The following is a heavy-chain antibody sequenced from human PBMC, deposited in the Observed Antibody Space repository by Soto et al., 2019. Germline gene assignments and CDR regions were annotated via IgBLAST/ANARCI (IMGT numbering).Heavy chain of an antibody. CDR2: ISAYNGNT. D-gene: IGHD5-12*01. CDR3: ATVATSYDTWWFDP. J-gene: IGHJ5*02. Sequence: ASVRVSCKASGYTFTSYGISWVRQAPGQGLEWMGWISAYNGNTNYAQKLQGRVTMTTDTSTSTAYMELRSLRSDDTAVYYCATVATSYDTWWFDPWGKGPLVTVPS. V-gene: IGHV1-18*01. CDR1: GYTFTSYG.